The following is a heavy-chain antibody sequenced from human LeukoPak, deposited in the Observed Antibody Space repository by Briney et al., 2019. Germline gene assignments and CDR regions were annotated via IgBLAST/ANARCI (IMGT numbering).Heavy chain of an antibody. CDR1: GYTFTSYD. D-gene: IGHD2-2*01. V-gene: IGHV1-8*01. J-gene: IGHJ4*02. CDR2: MNPNSGNT. Sequence: GASVKVSCKASGYTFTSYDINLVRQATGQGLEWMGWMNPNSGNTGYAQKFQGRVTMTRNTSISTTYMELSSLRSEATAAYYCASCRSTSCYGSNYFDYWGQGTLVTVSS. CDR3: ASCRSTSCYGSNYFDY.